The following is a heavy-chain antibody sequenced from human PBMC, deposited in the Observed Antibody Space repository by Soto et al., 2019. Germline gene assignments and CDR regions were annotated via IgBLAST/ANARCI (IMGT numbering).Heavy chain of an antibody. Sequence: ESGGGVVQPGRSLRLSCAASGFTFSSYAMHWVRQAPGKGLEWVAVISYDGSNKYYADSVKGRFTISRDNSKNTLYLQMNSLRAEDTAVYYCARERSSSGYYYSPGGMDVWGQGTTVTVSS. CDR2: ISYDGSNK. CDR3: ARERSSSGYYYSPGGMDV. J-gene: IGHJ6*02. D-gene: IGHD3-22*01. V-gene: IGHV3-30-3*01. CDR1: GFTFSSYA.